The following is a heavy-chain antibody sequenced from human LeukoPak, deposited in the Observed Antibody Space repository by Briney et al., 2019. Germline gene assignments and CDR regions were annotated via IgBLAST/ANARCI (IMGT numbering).Heavy chain of an antibody. Sequence: ASVKVSCDASGSTFSGYYMHWVRQAPGQGLELMGWINPNSGGTNYAQKFQGRVTMTRDMSISTAYMELSRLRSDDTAVYYCPRGVYSYSTYFDYWGQGTLVTVSS. V-gene: IGHV1-2*02. D-gene: IGHD2/OR15-2a*01. CDR1: GSTFSGYY. J-gene: IGHJ4*02. CDR3: PRGVYSYSTYFDY. CDR2: INPNSGGT.